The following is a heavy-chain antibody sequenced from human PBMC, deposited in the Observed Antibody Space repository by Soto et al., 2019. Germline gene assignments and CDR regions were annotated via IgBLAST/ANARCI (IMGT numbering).Heavy chain of an antibody. CDR1: GGSISSSSYY. J-gene: IGHJ6*02. CDR2: IYYSGST. V-gene: IGHV4-39*07. CDR3: ARDLGTSFGVVPTSYGMDV. Sequence: SETLSLTCTVSGGSISSSSYYWGWIRQPPGKGLEWIGSIYYSGSTYYNPSLKSRVTISVDTSKNQFSLKLSYVTAADTDVYYCARDLGTSFGVVPTSYGMDVWGQGTTVTVSS. D-gene: IGHD3-3*01.